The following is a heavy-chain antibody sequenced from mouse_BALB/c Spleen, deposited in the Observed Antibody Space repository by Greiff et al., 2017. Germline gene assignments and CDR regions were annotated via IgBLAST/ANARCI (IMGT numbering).Heavy chain of an antibody. CDR1: GFTFSSYA. V-gene: IGHV5-6-5*01. D-gene: IGHD2-4*01. CDR2: ISSGGST. J-gene: IGHJ3*01. CDR3: AREGDDYDGFAY. Sequence: EVQGVESGGGLVKPGGSLKLSCAASGFTFSSYAMSWVRQTPEKRLEWVASISSGGSTYYPDSVKGRFTISRDNARNILYLQMSSLRSEDTAMYYCAREGDDYDGFAYWGQGTLVTVSA.